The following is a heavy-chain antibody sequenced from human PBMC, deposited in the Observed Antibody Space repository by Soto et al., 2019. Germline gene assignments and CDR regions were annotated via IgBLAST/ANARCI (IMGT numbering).Heavy chain of an antibody. J-gene: IGHJ6*02. V-gene: IGHV3-33*01. Sequence: QVQLVESGGGVVQPGRSLRLSCAASGFTFSSYGMHWVRQAPGKGLEWVAVIWYDGSNKYYADSVKGRFTISRDNSKNTLYLQMNSLRAEDTAVYYCARATIGYCSSTSCYRLALLYGMDVWGQGTTVTVSS. CDR1: GFTFSSYG. CDR2: IWYDGSNK. D-gene: IGHD2-2*01. CDR3: ARATIGYCSSTSCYRLALLYGMDV.